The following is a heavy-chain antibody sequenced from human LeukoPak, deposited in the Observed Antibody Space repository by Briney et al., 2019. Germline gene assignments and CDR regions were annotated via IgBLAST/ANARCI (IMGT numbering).Heavy chain of an antibody. Sequence: GGSLRLSCAASGFTFSSYGMHWVRQAPGQGLEWVAFIRYDGSNKYYADSVKGRFTISRDNSKNTLYLQMNSLRAEDTAVYYCAKIIAAAGYYYYYYMDVWGKGTTVTVSS. CDR2: IRYDGSNK. V-gene: IGHV3-30*02. J-gene: IGHJ6*03. CDR1: GFTFSSYG. CDR3: AKIIAAAGYYYYYYMDV. D-gene: IGHD6-13*01.